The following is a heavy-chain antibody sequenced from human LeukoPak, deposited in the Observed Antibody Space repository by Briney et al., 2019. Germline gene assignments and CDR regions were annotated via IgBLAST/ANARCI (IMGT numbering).Heavy chain of an antibody. CDR2: INPNSGGT. CDR3: ASQPLGYCSSTSCYTRWFDP. CDR1: GYTFTGYY. Sequence: ASVKVSCKASGYTFTGYYMHWVRQAPGQGLEWMGWINPNSGGTNYAQKFQGRVTMTRDTSISTAYMELSRLRSDDTAVYYCASQPLGYCSSTSCYTRWFDPWGQGTLVTVSS. D-gene: IGHD2-2*02. J-gene: IGHJ5*02. V-gene: IGHV1-2*02.